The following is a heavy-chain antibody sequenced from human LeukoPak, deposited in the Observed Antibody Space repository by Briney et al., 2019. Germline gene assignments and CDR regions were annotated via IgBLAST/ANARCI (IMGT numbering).Heavy chain of an antibody. V-gene: IGHV4-59*01. Sequence: PSETLSLTCTVSGGSISSYYWSWIRQPPGKGLEWIGYIYYSGSTNYNPSLKSRVTISVDTSKNQFSLKLSSVTAADTAVYYCARDCSGGTCYLGVVDYWGQGILVTVSS. J-gene: IGHJ4*02. CDR2: IYYSGST. D-gene: IGHD2-15*01. CDR3: ARDCSGGTCYLGVVDY. CDR1: GGSISSYY.